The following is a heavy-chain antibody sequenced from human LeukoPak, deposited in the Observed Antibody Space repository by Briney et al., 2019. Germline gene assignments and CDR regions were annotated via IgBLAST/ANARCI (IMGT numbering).Heavy chain of an antibody. CDR3: ARVNSRYYYYMDV. CDR1: GCSISSYY. V-gene: IGHV4-59*01. Sequence: PSETLSLTCTVSGCSISSYYWSWIRQPPGKGLEWIGYIYYSGSTNYNPSLKSRVTISVDTSKNQFSLKLSSVTAAEKAVYYCARVNSRYYYYMDVWGKGTTVTVSS. CDR2: IYYSGST. J-gene: IGHJ6*03.